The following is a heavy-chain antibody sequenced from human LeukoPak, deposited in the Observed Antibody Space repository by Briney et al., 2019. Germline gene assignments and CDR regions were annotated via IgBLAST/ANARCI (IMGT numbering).Heavy chain of an antibody. Sequence: SQTLSLTCAISGDSVSTNSATWTWLRQSPSRGLEWLGRTYYRSRWSNDYAVSMKSRITINPDTSKNQFSLQLNSVTPEDTAVYYCARLVGASWFDSWGQGTLVTVSS. CDR3: ARLVGASWFDS. CDR1: GDSVSTNSAT. D-gene: IGHD1-26*01. V-gene: IGHV6-1*01. CDR2: TYYRSRWSN. J-gene: IGHJ5*01.